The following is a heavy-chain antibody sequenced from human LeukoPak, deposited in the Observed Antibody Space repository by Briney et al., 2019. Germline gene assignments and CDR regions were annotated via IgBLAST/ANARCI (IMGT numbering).Heavy chain of an antibody. CDR1: GFTFSTYA. D-gene: IGHD3-9*01. Sequence: GGSLRLSCAASGFTFSTYAMTWVRQAPGKGLESVSLISATGSTTYYADSVKGRFTISRDNSKNTLYLQMNSLRAEDTAVYYCAKANFTSADILDVWGKGTTVTISS. CDR2: ISATGSTT. CDR3: AKANFTSADILDV. V-gene: IGHV3-23*01. J-gene: IGHJ6*04.